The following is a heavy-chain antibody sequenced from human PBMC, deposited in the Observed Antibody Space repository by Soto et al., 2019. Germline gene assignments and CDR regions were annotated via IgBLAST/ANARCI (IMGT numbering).Heavy chain of an antibody. J-gene: IGHJ4*02. CDR3: AKDRAQRFQDY. V-gene: IGHV1-58*01. Sequence: SVKPSCKDSGFTNTSTAVQWVRQARGQRLEWIGWIVVGSGSTYYADSVKGRFTISRDNSKNTLYLQMNSLRAEDTAVYYCAKDRAQRFQDYWGQGTLVTVSS. CDR1: GFTNTSTA. D-gene: IGHD3-3*01. CDR2: IVVGSGST.